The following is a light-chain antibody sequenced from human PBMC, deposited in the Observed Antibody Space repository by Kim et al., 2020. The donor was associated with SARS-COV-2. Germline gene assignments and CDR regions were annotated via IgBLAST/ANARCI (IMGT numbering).Light chain of an antibody. CDR2: GAS. Sequence: EVVLTQSPATLSLSPGERATISCRASQSIGSNLAWYQQKPGQAPRLLMSGASTRATGVSARFSGSGSETEFTLTISSLQSEDFAVYYCQHYNDWPPFYTFGQGTNLEIK. CDR3: QHYNDWPPFYT. J-gene: IGKJ2*01. CDR1: QSIGSN. V-gene: IGKV3-15*01.